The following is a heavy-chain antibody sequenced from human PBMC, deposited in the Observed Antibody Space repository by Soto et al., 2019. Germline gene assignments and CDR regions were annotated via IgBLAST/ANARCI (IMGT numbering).Heavy chain of an antibody. V-gene: IGHV6-1*01. J-gene: IGHJ2*01. Sequence: SQTLSLTCAISGDSVSSNSAAWNWIRQSPSRGLEWLGRTYYRSKWYNDYAVSVKSRITINPDTSKNQFSLQLNSVTPEDTAVYYCARDRREVRCFIKTDSYHYDLMYFSAQRTTDL. CDR1: GDSVSSNSAA. D-gene: IGHD3-10*01. CDR3: ARDRREVRCFIKTDSYHYDLMYFSAQRTTDL. CDR2: TYYRSKWYN.